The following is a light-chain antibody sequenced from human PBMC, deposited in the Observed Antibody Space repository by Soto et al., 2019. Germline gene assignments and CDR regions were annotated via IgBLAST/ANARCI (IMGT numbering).Light chain of an antibody. CDR2: GAS. V-gene: IGKV3-20*01. J-gene: IGKJ1*01. CDR1: QSVSNN. CDR3: QQYGSSPRT. Sequence: EVELTQSPGTLSLSPGERVTLSCRASQSVSNNLVWYQQKPGQAPRLLIYGASKRATGIPDRFSGSGSGTDFTLTISRLEPEDFAVYCCQQYGSSPRTFGQGTKVDIK.